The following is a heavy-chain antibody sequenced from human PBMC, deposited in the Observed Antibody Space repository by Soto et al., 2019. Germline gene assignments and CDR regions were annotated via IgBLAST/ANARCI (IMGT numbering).Heavy chain of an antibody. Sequence: RASVKVSCKASGYTFTSYGISWVRQAPGQGLEWMGWISAYNGNTNYAQELQGRVTMTTDTSTSTAYMELRSLRSDDTAVYYCARGDGSSPNYYYGMDVWGQGTTVTVSS. D-gene: IGHD6-6*01. J-gene: IGHJ6*02. V-gene: IGHV1-18*04. CDR2: ISAYNGNT. CDR3: ARGDGSSPNYYYGMDV. CDR1: GYTFTSYG.